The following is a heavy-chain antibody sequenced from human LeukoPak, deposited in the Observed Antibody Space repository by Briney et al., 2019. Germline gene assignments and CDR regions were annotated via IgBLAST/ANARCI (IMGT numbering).Heavy chain of an antibody. D-gene: IGHD3-16*02. Sequence: GGSLRLSCLASGFTFSSYAMDWVRQAPGKGLEWVSSITSSSSYIYYADSVKGRFTISRDNAKKSLYLQMNSLRAEDTAVYYCARDYFTFGGVIVASWGQGTLVTVSS. V-gene: IGHV3-21*01. CDR3: ARDYFTFGGVIVAS. CDR2: ITSSSSYI. J-gene: IGHJ5*02. CDR1: GFTFSSYA.